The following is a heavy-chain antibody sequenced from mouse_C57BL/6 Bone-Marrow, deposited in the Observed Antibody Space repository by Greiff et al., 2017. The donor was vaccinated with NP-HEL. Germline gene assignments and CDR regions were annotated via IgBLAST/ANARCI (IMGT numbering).Heavy chain of an antibody. Sequence: DVKLVESGGGLVKPGGSLKLSCAASGFTFSDYGMHWVRQAPEKGLEWVAYISSGSSTIYYADTVKGRFTISRDNAKNTLFLQMTSLRSEDTAMYYCARTPYYYGSGGFAYWGQGTLVTVSA. D-gene: IGHD1-1*01. J-gene: IGHJ3*01. CDR3: ARTPYYYGSGGFAY. CDR2: ISSGSSTI. CDR1: GFTFSDYG. V-gene: IGHV5-17*01.